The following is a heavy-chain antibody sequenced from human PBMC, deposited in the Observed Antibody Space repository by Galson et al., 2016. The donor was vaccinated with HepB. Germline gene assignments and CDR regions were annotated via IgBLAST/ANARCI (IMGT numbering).Heavy chain of an antibody. CDR1: GFPFSSYG. Sequence: SLRLSCAASGFPFSSYGIHWVRQAPGKGLEWVAVIWYDGSRKYYVDSVRGRFTISRDNFKNMVYLQMNSLRAKDTAVYYCARDRRSGSYGDDFHIWGQGTMVTVSS. CDR2: IWYDGSRK. J-gene: IGHJ3*02. CDR3: ARDRRSGSYGDDFHI. V-gene: IGHV3-33*01. D-gene: IGHD1-26*01.